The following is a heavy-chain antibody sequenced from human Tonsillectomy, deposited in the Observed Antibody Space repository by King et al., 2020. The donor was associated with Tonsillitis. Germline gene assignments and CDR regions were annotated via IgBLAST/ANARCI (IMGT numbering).Heavy chain of an antibody. CDR2: ITNSGGST. CDR1: GFTFSSYA. Sequence: EVQLVESGGGLVQPGGSLRLSCADSGFTFSSYAMSWVRQAPGKGLEWVSAITNSGGSTYYADSVKGRFTISRDNSKNTLYLPMNSLRAEDTAVYYCATGTAGGYWGQGTLVTVSS. J-gene: IGHJ4*02. CDR3: ATGTAGGY. V-gene: IGHV3-23*04. D-gene: IGHD1-14*01.